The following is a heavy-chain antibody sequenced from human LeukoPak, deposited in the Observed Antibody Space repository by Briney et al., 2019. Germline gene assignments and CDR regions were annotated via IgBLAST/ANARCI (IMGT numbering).Heavy chain of an antibody. V-gene: IGHV3-23*01. J-gene: IGHJ4*02. CDR3: AKEEYSDVLLRFGAGLGDY. CDR1: GFTFSSYA. CDR2: ISGSGGST. Sequence: GGSLRLSCAASGFTFSSYAMSWVRQAPGKGLEWVSAISGSGGSTYYADSVKGRFTISRDNSKNTLYLQMNSLRAEDTAVYYCAKEEYSDVLLRFGAGLGDYWGQGTLVTVSS. D-gene: IGHD3-10*01.